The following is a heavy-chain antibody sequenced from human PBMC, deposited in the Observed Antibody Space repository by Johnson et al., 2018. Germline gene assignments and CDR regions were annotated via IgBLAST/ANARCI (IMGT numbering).Heavy chain of an antibody. Sequence: QVQLVQSGAEVKKPGASXKVSCKASGYTFNSYDINWVRQAPGKGLEWMGWMNPESGNTDYAQQFQGRVTMTRDTSIATAYMELSSLRPEETAVYFCARARTTLTSMYYYYYLDVWGKGTTVTVSS. CDR3: ARARTTLTSMYYYYYLDV. D-gene: IGHD4-11*01. V-gene: IGHV1-8*01. CDR1: GYTFNSYD. J-gene: IGHJ6*03. CDR2: MNPESGNT.